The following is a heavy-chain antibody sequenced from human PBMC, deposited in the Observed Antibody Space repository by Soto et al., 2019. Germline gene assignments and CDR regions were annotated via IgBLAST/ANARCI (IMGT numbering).Heavy chain of an antibody. CDR3: ASMRGYSYVNKYYFDY. J-gene: IGHJ4*02. D-gene: IGHD5-18*01. CDR1: GGSISSGGYY. V-gene: IGHV4-31*03. CDR2: IYYSGST. Sequence: QVQLQESGPGLVKPSQTLSLTCTVSGGSISSGGYYWSWIRQHPGKGLEWIGYIYYSGSTYYNPSLKSRVTIAVDTSKNQFSLKLSAVTAADTAVYYCASMRGYSYVNKYYFDYWGQGTLVTVSS.